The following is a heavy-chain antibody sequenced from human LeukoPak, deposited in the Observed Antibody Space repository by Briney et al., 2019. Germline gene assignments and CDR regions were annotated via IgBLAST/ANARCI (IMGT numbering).Heavy chain of an antibody. Sequence: GGSLRLSCAASGFTFSNYAMHWVRQAPGKGLEWVAVVSYDGNNLYYADSVKGRFTISRDNSKNTLYLKMNSLRAEDTALYYCAKLKTTVTTGFDYWGQGTLVTVSS. J-gene: IGHJ4*02. CDR1: GFTFSNYA. D-gene: IGHD4-17*01. CDR3: AKLKTTVTTGFDY. V-gene: IGHV3-30-3*02. CDR2: VSYDGNNL.